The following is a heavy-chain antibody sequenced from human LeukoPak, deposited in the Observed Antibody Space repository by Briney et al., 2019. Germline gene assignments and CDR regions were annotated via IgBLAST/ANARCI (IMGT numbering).Heavy chain of an antibody. J-gene: IGHJ4*02. Sequence: SAKVSCKASGGTFSSYAISWVRQAPRQGLEWMGGIIPIFGTANYAQKFQGRVTITADESTSTAYMELSSLRSEDTAVYYCARANPTPEPSPLLWFGESSDYWGQGTLVTVSS. CDR1: GGTFSSYA. D-gene: IGHD3-10*01. CDR3: ARANPTPEPSPLLWFGESSDY. CDR2: IIPIFGTA. V-gene: IGHV1-69*01.